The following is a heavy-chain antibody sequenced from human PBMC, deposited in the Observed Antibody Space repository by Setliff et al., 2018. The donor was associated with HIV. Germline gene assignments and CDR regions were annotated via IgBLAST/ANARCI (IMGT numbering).Heavy chain of an antibody. CDR2: IYYTGST. J-gene: IGHJ5*02. V-gene: IGHV4-39*01. Sequence: SETLSLTCTVSGASISSSSHHWAWIRQPPGKGLEYIGNIYYTGSTHHNPSLESRVATSVDTSKNQFSLKLSSVTAADTAVYYCARTRSGTYYGEMNWFDPWGQGILVTVSS. CDR1: GASISSSSHH. D-gene: IGHD3-10*01. CDR3: ARTRSGTYYGEMNWFDP.